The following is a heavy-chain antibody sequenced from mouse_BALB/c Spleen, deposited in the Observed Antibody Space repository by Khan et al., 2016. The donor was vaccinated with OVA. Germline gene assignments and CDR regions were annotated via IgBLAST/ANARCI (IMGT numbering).Heavy chain of an antibody. Sequence: VQLKESGPEVVKPGASVKMSCKASGYTFTSYVMHWVKQKPGQGLEWIGYIYPFNDATKFNEKFNGKATLTSDKSSSTAYMELSSLTSEDSAVYSCAPVGSYSVSFVYWGQGTLVTVSA. V-gene: IGHV1S136*01. CDR1: GYTFTSYV. CDR3: APVGSYSVSFVY. J-gene: IGHJ3*01. D-gene: IGHD2-12*01. CDR2: IYPFNDAT.